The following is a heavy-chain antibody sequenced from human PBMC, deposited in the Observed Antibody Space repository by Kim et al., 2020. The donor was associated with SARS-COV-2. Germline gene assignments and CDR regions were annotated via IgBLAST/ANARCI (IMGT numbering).Heavy chain of an antibody. J-gene: IGHJ4*02. D-gene: IGHD6-19*01. Sequence: SETLSLTCTVSGGSISSYYWSWIRQPPGKGLEWIGYIYYSGSTNYNPSLKSRVTISVDTSKNQFSLKLSSVTAADTAVYYCARTYSSGWNHFDYWGQGTLVTVAS. CDR1: GGSISSYY. CDR3: ARTYSSGWNHFDY. V-gene: IGHV4-59*13. CDR2: IYYSGST.